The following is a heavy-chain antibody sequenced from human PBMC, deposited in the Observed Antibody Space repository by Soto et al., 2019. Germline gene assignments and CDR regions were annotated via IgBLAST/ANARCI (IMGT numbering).Heavy chain of an antibody. Sequence: GGSLRLSCAASGCTVSSNYMSWVRQAPGKGLEWVSVIYSGGSTYYADSVKGRFTISRDNSKNTLYLQMNSLRAEDTAVYYCARDQLCFGIDYWGQGTLVTVSS. CDR1: GCTVSSNY. CDR2: IYSGGST. D-gene: IGHD3-10*01. CDR3: ARDQLCFGIDY. V-gene: IGHV3-66*01. J-gene: IGHJ4*02.